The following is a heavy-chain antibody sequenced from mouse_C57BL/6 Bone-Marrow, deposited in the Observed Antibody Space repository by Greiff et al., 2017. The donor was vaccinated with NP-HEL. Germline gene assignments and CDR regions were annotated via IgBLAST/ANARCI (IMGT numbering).Heavy chain of an antibody. CDR3: ARPYYSNFFDY. V-gene: IGHV5-17*01. D-gene: IGHD2-5*01. J-gene: IGHJ2*01. CDR2: ISSGSSTI. Sequence: EVQRVESGGGLVKPGGSLKLSCAASGFTFSDYGMHWVRQAPEKGLEWVAYISSGSSTIYYADTVKGRFTISRDNAKNTLFLQMTRLSSEDTAMYYCARPYYSNFFDYWGQGTTLTVSS. CDR1: GFTFSDYG.